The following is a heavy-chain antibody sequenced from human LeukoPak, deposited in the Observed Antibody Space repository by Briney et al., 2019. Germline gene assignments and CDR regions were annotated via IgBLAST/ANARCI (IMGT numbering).Heavy chain of an antibody. CDR3: AREGRGHIAAAGTGSFDY. CDR1: GGTFSSYA. J-gene: IGHJ4*02. D-gene: IGHD6-13*01. CDR2: IIPIFGTA. Sequence: SVKVSCKASGGTFSSYAISWVRQAPGQGLEWMGGIIPIFGTANYAQKFQGRVTITTDESTSTAYMELSSLRSEDTAVYYCAREGRGHIAAAGTGSFDYWGQGTLVTVSS. V-gene: IGHV1-69*05.